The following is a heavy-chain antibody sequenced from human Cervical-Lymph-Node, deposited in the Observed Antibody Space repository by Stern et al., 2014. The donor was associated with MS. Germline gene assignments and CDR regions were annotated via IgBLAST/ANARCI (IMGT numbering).Heavy chain of an antibody. V-gene: IGHV4-30-4*01. CDR1: RGSISRGDGY. CDR2: INYSGNS. Sequence: QVQLQESGPGLVKPSQTLSLTCTVSRGSISRGDGYWSWIRQPPGKGLEWIGYINYSGNSFYNPSLKSRVTISVDTSKDQFSLKVNSVTAADSAVYYCARASWFGELSLDYWGQGTLVTVSS. CDR3: ARASWFGELSLDY. J-gene: IGHJ4*02. D-gene: IGHD3-10*01.